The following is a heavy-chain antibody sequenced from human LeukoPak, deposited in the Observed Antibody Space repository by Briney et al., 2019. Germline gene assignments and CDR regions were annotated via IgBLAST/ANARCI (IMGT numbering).Heavy chain of an antibody. J-gene: IGHJ6*02. CDR1: GGTFSSYA. CDR3: ARDHIAAAGGYYYYGMDV. D-gene: IGHD6-13*01. V-gene: IGHV1-69*13. Sequence: ASVKVSCKASGGTFSSYAISWVQQAPGQGLEWMGGIIPIFGTANYAQEFQGRVTITADESTSTAYMELSSLRSEDTAVYYCARDHIAAAGGYYYYGMDVWGQGTTVTVSS. CDR2: IIPIFGTA.